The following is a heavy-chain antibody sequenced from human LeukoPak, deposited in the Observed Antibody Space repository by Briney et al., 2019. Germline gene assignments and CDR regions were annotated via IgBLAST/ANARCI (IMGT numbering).Heavy chain of an antibody. CDR2: IKQDGSQK. CDR1: GFTFTTYW. V-gene: IGHV3-7*01. J-gene: IGHJ4*02. Sequence: GGSLRLSCAASGFTFTTYWMTRVRQAPGKGLEWVANIKQDGSQKYYVDSVKGRFTISRDNAKNSLYLQMNSLKAEDTAVYYCARENWANDYWGQGTLVTVS. CDR3: ARENWANDY. D-gene: IGHD7-27*01.